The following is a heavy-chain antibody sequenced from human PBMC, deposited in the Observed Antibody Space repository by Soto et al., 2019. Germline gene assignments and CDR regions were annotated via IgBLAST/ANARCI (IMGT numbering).Heavy chain of an antibody. V-gene: IGHV3-33*01. Sequence: QVQLVESGGGVVQPGRSLRLSCAASGFTFSSYGMHWVRQAPGKGLEWVAVIWYDGSNKYYADSVKGRFTISRDNSKNTLYLQMNSLRADDTAVYYCARGAYDILSGYYNGELDYWGQGTLVTVSS. J-gene: IGHJ4*02. CDR3: ARGAYDILSGYYNGELDY. D-gene: IGHD3-9*01. CDR2: IWYDGSNK. CDR1: GFTFSSYG.